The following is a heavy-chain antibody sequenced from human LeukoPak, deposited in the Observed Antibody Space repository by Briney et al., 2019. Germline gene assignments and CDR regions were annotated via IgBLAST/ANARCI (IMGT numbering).Heavy chain of an antibody. J-gene: IGHJ4*02. D-gene: IGHD2-21*02. CDR2: INPSGGST. CDR3: ARGTIVVVTAASHFDY. CDR1: GYTFTSYY. V-gene: IGHV1-46*01. Sequence: HVASVKVSCKASGYTFTSYYIHWVRQAPGQGIEWIEIINPSGGSTTYTQKFRGRVTMTRDTSTSTVYMELSSLRSEDTAVYYCARGTIVVVTAASHFDYWGQGTLVTVSS.